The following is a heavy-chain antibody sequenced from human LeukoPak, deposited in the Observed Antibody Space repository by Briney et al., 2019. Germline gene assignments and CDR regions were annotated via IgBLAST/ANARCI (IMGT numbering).Heavy chain of an antibody. Sequence: GGSLRLSCTASGFTFGDYAMSWFRQAPGKGLEWVGFIRSKAYGGTTEYAASVKGRFTISRDDSKSIAYLQMNSLKTEDTAVYYCTRRTVGATTLSFDYWGQGTLVTVSS. J-gene: IGHJ4*02. CDR1: GFTFGDYA. CDR3: TRRTVGATTLSFDY. D-gene: IGHD1-26*01. V-gene: IGHV3-49*03. CDR2: IRSKAYGGTT.